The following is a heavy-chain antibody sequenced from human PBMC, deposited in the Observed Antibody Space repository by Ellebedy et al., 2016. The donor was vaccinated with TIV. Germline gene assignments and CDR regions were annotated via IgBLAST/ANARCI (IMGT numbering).Heavy chain of an antibody. CDR2: FYHAGTT. CDR1: GNSITSANFF. V-gene: IGHV4-39*01. Sequence: MPGGSLRLSCTVSGNSITSANFFWGWIRQPPGKGLGWIGSFYHAGTTHYNPSLKSRATISEDTSKNQFSLKLSSVTAADTAVYYCAREAYGQWLVHYFDSWGQGILVTVSS. D-gene: IGHD6-19*01. CDR3: AREAYGQWLVHYFDS. J-gene: IGHJ4*02.